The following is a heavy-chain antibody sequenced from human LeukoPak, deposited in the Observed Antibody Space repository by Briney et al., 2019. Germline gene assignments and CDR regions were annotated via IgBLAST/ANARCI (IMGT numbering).Heavy chain of an antibody. CDR1: GFTFSSYA. V-gene: IGHV3-23*01. CDR3: ANPRDFWSGYPEGGDY. J-gene: IGHJ4*02. Sequence: GGSLRLSCAASGFTFSSYAMSWGRQAPRKGLEWVSAISGSGGSTYYADSVKGRFPISRDNSKNTLYLQMNSLRAEDTAVYYCANPRDFWSGYPEGGDYWGQGTLVTVSS. D-gene: IGHD3-3*01. CDR2: ISGSGGST.